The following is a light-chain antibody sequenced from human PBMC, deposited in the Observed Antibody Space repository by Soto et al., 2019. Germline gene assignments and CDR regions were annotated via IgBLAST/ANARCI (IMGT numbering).Light chain of an antibody. V-gene: IGLV1-40*01. J-gene: IGLJ2*01. CDR3: QSYDSSLTNYVV. CDR2: DDN. Sequence: SVLTQAPSVSGAPGQRVTLSCTGSSSNIGAGFDVHWYQQLPGTAPKLLIYDDNSRPSGVPDRFSASKSGTSASLAITGLQAEDEAYYYCQSYDSSLTNYVVFGGGTKLTVL. CDR1: SSNIGAGFD.